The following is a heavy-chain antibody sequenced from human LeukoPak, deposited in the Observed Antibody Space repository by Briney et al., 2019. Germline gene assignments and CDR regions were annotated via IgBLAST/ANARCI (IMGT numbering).Heavy chain of an antibody. Sequence: GSLRLSCAASGFTFSNNWMNWVRQAPGKGLEWVANIKQDGSKKCYVDSMKGRFTISRDNAKNSLYLQMNSLRVEDTAVYYCARGFNPDYWGQGTLVTVSS. V-gene: IGHV3-7*04. CDR3: ARGFNPDY. CDR1: GFTFSNNW. J-gene: IGHJ4*02. CDR2: IKQDGSKK.